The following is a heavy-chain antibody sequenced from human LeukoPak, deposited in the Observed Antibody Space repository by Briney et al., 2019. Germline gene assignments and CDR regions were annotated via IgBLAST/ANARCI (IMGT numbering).Heavy chain of an antibody. CDR2: ISSSSSYI. Sequence: PGGSLRLSCAASGFTFSSYSMNWVRQAPGKGLEWVSSISSSSSYIYYADSVKGRFTISRDNAKNSLYLQMNSLRAEDTAVYYCARGRNYYDSSGYYYYWGQGTLVTVSS. CDR1: GFTFSSYS. V-gene: IGHV3-21*01. J-gene: IGHJ4*02. D-gene: IGHD3-22*01. CDR3: ARGRNYYDSSGYYYY.